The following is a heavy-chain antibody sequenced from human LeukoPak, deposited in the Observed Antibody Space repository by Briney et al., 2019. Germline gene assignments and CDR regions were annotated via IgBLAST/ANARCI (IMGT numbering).Heavy chain of an antibody. CDR2: INPNSDGT. CDR3: AGTYSNGFDI. Sequence: GASVKISFKASAYSLTDYYMHWVRQAPGQGLEWMGWINPNSDGTNYAQKFQGRVTMTRDTSISTGYMELSSLRSDDTAVYYCAGTYSNGFDIWGQGTMVTVSS. CDR1: AYSLTDYY. J-gene: IGHJ3*02. D-gene: IGHD1-26*01. V-gene: IGHV1-2*02.